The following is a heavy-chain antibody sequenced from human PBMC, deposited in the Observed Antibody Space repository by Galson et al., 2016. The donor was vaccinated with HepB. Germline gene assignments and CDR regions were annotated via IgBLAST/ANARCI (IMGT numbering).Heavy chain of an antibody. CDR1: GFTVSSDY. D-gene: IGHD5-18*01. CDR3: ATVGGSTYGLRSDAFDI. J-gene: IGHJ3*02. CDR2: IYIGGNT. Sequence: SLRLSCATSGFTVSSDYMGWVRQAPGKGLEWVSLIYIGGNTYYGNSVKGRFTISRDNSKNTLYLQMNTLRAEDTAVYYCATVGGSTYGLRSDAFDIWGQGTVVTVSS. V-gene: IGHV3-53*01.